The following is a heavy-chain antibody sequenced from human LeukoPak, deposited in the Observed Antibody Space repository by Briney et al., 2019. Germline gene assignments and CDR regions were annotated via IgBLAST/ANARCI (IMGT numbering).Heavy chain of an antibody. CDR3: ARLSFTIFGSEWSYYYYYGMDV. J-gene: IGHJ6*02. V-gene: IGHV4-34*01. Sequence: SETLSLTCAVYGGSFSGYYWSWIRQPPGKGLEWIGEINHSGSTNYNPSLKSRVTISVDTSKNQFSLKLSSVTAADTAVYYCARLSFTIFGSEWSYYYYYGMDVWGQGTTVTVSS. CDR1: GGSFSGYY. D-gene: IGHD3-3*01. CDR2: INHSGST.